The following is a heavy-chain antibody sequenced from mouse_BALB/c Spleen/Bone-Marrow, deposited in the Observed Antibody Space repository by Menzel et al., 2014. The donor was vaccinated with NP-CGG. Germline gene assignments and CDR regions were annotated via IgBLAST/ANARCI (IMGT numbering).Heavy chain of an antibody. CDR1: GFTFSSFG. J-gene: IGHJ2*01. V-gene: IGHV5-17*02. D-gene: IGHD4-1*01. Sequence: EVKLVESGEGLVQPGGSRKLSCAASGFTFSSFGMHWVRQAPEKGLEWVAYISSGSSTIFYADTLKGRFTVSRDNPKNTLFLQMTSLRSEDTAMYYCTRGGNWDDFDYWGQGTTLTVSS. CDR3: TRGGNWDDFDY. CDR2: ISSGSSTI.